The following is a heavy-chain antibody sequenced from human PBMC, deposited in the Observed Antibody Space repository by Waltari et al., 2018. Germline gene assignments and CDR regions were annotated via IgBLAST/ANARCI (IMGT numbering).Heavy chain of an antibody. CDR3: AGDRVIGLFFDY. CDR1: GDSISGNYW. D-gene: IGHD3-16*02. Sequence: QVQLQESGQGLVKPSGILSLTCAVSGDSISGNYWWSWVRQSPEKGLEWIGQVHHRGKTHYNPSLQSRVTISVDKPKNQFSLNLNSVTAADTAVYYCAGDRVIGLFFDYWGRGTLVTVSS. V-gene: IGHV4-4*02. J-gene: IGHJ4*02. CDR2: VHHRGKT.